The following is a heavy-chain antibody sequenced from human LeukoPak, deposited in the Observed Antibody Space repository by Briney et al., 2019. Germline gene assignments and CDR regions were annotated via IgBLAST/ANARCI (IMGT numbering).Heavy chain of an antibody. J-gene: IGHJ4*02. CDR1: GFTFSSYW. V-gene: IGHV3-7*03. Sequence: GGSLRLSCAASGFTFSSYWMSWVRQAPGKGLEWVANIKQDGSEKHYVDSVKGRFTISRDNAKNSLYLQMNSLRAEDTAVYYCARDPYYYDSSGYSPWGQGTLVTVSS. CDR3: ARDPYYYDSSGYSP. CDR2: IKQDGSEK. D-gene: IGHD3-22*01.